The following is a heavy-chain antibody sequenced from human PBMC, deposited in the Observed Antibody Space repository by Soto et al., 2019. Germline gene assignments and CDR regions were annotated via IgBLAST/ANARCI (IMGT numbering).Heavy chain of an antibody. CDR3: TRDGRGLGRLSLFEY. Sequence: ASETLSLSCAASGFNVNSDYMNWVRQTPGKGLEWVASIYSGETTYYADSVRGRFTISSDKSKNTLYFQLSSLRIEDTAVYYCTRDGRGLGRLSLFEYWGQGVLVTVSS. CDR2: IYSGETT. D-gene: IGHD2-21*02. V-gene: IGHV3-53*01. CDR1: GFNVNSDY. J-gene: IGHJ4*02.